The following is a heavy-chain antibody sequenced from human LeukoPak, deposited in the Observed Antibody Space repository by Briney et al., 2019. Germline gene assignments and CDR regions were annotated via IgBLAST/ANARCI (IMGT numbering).Heavy chain of an antibody. Sequence: GGSLRLSCAASGFTFSSYWMSWVRQAPGKGLEGVANIKQDGSEKYYVDSVKGRFTISRDNAKNSLYLQMNSLRAEDTAVYYCAKVKFSAEYFQHWGQGTLVTVSS. J-gene: IGHJ1*01. CDR3: AKVKFSAEYFQH. V-gene: IGHV3-7*03. CDR1: GFTFSSYW. CDR2: IKQDGSEK.